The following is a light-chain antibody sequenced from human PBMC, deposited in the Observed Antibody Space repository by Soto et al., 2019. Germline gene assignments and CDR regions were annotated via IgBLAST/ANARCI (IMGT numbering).Light chain of an antibody. J-gene: IGLJ1*01. CDR1: SSDVGGYNY. Sequence: QSVLTQPASVSGSPGQSITISCTGTSSDVGGYNYVSWYQHHPGKAPKLMIYDVTNRPSGVSYRFSGPKSGNTASLTISGLQAEDEADYYCSSYTSSSTYVFGTGTKVTV. CDR3: SSYTSSSTYV. V-gene: IGLV2-14*03. CDR2: DVT.